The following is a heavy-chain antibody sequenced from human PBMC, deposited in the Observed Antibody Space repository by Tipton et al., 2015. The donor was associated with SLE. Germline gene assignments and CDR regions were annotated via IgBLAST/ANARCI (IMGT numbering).Heavy chain of an antibody. J-gene: IGHJ4*02. CDR1: GGSISSSSYY. D-gene: IGHD6-19*01. CDR2: IYYSGST. V-gene: IGHV4-39*07. CDR3: ARGRRYSSGYDY. Sequence: TLSLTCTVSGGSISSSSYYWGWIRQPPGKGLEWIGNIYYSGSTYYNPSLKSRVTISVDTSKNQFSLKLSSVTAADTAVYYCARGRRYSSGYDYWGQGTLVTVSS.